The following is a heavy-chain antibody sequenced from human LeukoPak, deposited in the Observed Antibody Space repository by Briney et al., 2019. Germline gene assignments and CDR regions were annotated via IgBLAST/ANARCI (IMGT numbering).Heavy chain of an antibody. CDR1: GDSFSSNSAA. V-gene: IGHV6-1*01. D-gene: IGHD6-19*01. CDR2: TYYRSKWYN. CDR3: ARGDGSSGRRTFDY. J-gene: IGHJ4*02. Sequence: SQTLSLTCAISGDSFSSNSAAWNWIRQSPSRGLEWLGRTYYRSKWYNDYAVSVKSRITINPDTSKNQFSLQLNSVTPEDTAVYYCARGDGSSGRRTFDYWGQGTLVTVSS.